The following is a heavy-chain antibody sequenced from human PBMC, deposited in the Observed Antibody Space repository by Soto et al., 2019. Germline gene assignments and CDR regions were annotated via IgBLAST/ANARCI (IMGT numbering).Heavy chain of an antibody. D-gene: IGHD3-22*01. CDR3: ARWLQAMDV. Sequence: EMQLVESGGGLVQPGGSLRLSCATSGFTFPNYYMTWVRQAPGKGLEWVAYIAQDGTEIYNVDSVKGRFTISRDSAKNSLYLQMNSLTAEDTALYYCARWLQAMDVWGQGTSVTVSS. J-gene: IGHJ6*02. V-gene: IGHV3-7*03. CDR1: GFTFPNYY. CDR2: IAQDGTEI.